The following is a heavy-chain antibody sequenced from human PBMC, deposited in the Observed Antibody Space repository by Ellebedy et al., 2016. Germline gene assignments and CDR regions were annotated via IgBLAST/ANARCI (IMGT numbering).Heavy chain of an antibody. CDR1: GFTFGNFF. J-gene: IGHJ4*02. CDR3: RQGHYADY. Sequence: GESLKISXVASGFTFGNFFMSWVRQAPGRGLEWVATISAKGDKRDLADSVQGRFTISRDNFRNTLHLQMSNLRGEDTAVYYCRQGHYADYWGQGTLVTVSS. CDR2: ISAKGDKR. D-gene: IGHD2-2*01. V-gene: IGHV3-23*01.